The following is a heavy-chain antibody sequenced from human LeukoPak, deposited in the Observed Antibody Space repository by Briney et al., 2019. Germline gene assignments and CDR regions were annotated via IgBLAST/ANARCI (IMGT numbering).Heavy chain of an antibody. CDR2: INHSGTT. V-gene: IGHV4-34*01. CDR3: VGPGATTRFDY. D-gene: IGHD1-26*01. CDR1: GGSLTDLW. J-gene: IGHJ4*02. Sequence: SETLSLTCVVYGGSLTDLWWSWIRQPPGKGLEWIGEINHSGTTYYNPSLKSRVTISVDTSKNQFSLKLDSVTAADTAIYYCVGPGATTRFDYWGQGSVVTVSS.